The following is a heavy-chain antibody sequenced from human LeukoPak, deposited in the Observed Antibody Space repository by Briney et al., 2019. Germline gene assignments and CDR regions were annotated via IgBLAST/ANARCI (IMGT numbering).Heavy chain of an antibody. Sequence: SETLSLTCSVSSGSINSYWWSWTRQPAGKGLEFIGRIYTSGMTNYHPSLKSRVPMSVDTSKNQFSLDLRPVSAADPARYFFGRAGYTISSNRFDYWGQGALVTVSS. CDR1: SGSINSYW. V-gene: IGHV4-4*07. CDR3: GRAGYTISSNRFDY. D-gene: IGHD3-16*02. J-gene: IGHJ4*02. CDR2: IYTSGMT.